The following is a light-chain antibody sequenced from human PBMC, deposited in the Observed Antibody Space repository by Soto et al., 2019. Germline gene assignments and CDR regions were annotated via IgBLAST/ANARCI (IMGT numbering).Light chain of an antibody. V-gene: IGLV2-14*01. CDR1: SSDVGGYNY. J-gene: IGLJ1*01. CDR3: SSYRTSNPLV. Sequence: QSALTQPASVSGSPGQSITISCTGTSSDVGGYNYVSWHQQNPGRAPKLMIYDVTNRPSGVSNRFSGSKSGNTASLTISGLQAEDEADYYCSSYRTSNPLVFGTGTKVTVL. CDR2: DVT.